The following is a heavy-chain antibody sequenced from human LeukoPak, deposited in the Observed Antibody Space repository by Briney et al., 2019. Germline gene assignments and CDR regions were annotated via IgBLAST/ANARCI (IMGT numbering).Heavy chain of an antibody. CDR1: GGSISSSNW. CDR3: ARENSNTYYDFWSGYYTVGFDY. D-gene: IGHD3-3*01. V-gene: IGHV4-4*02. Sequence: SETLSLTCAVSGGSISSSNWWSWVRQPPGQGLEWIGEIYHSGSTNYNPSLKSRVTISVDKSKNQFSLKLSSVTAADTAVYYCARENSNTYYDFWSGYYTVGFDYWGQGTLVTVSS. CDR2: IYHSGST. J-gene: IGHJ4*02.